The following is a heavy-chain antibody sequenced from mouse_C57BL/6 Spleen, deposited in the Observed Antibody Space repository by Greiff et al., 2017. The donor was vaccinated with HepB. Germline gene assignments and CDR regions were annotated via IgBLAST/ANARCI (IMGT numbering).Heavy chain of an antibody. CDR1: GYSFTGYY. CDR3: ARDYASAWFAY. J-gene: IGHJ3*01. CDR2: INPSTGGT. D-gene: IGHD1-1*02. V-gene: IGHV1-42*01. Sequence: VQLQQSGPELVKPGASVKISCKASGYSFTGYYMNWVKQSPEKSLEWIGEINPSTGGTTYNQKFKAKATLTVDKSSSTAYMQLKSLTSEDSAVYYCARDYASAWFAYWGQGTLVTVSA.